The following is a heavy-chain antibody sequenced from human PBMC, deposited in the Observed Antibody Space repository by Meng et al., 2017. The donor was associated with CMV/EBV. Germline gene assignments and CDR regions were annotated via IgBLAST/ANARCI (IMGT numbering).Heavy chain of an antibody. D-gene: IGHD3-22*01. CDR3: HMMIVQDY. J-gene: IGHJ4*02. Sequence: LTCAASGFTFSNAWMSWVRQAPGKGPEWVGRIKSKTDGGTTDYAAPVKGRFTISRDDSKNTLYLQMNSLKTEDTAVYYCHMMIVQDYWGQGTLVTVSS. CDR1: GFTFSNAW. CDR2: IKSKTDGGTT. V-gene: IGHV3-15*01.